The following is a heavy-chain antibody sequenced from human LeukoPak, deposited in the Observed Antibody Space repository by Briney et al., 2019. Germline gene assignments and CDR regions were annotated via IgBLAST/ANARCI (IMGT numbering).Heavy chain of an antibody. D-gene: IGHD6-6*01. Sequence: GGSLRLSCAASGFTFSSYGMHWVRQAPGKGLEWGAFIRYDGSNKYYADSVKGRFTISRDNSKNTLYLQMNSLRAEDTAVYYCASLRGGSSSSPYFDYWGQGTLVTVSS. CDR3: ASLRGGSSSSPYFDY. V-gene: IGHV3-30*02. J-gene: IGHJ4*02. CDR1: GFTFSSYG. CDR2: IRYDGSNK.